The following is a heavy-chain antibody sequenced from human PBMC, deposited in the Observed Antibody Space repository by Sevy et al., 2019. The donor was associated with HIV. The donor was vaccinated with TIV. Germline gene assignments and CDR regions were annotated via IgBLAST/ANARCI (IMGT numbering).Heavy chain of an antibody. J-gene: IGHJ4*02. CDR2: LSGSGGST. D-gene: IGHD3-22*01. CDR1: GFTFTSYA. V-gene: IGHV3-23*01. CDR3: VKDVAYDNTYLDY. Sequence: GGSLRLSCAVSGFTFTSYAMHWVRQAPGKGLECVAVLSGSGGSTYYADSVKGRFSISRDNSRNTLYLQINTLSAEDTAVYYCVKDVAYDNTYLDYWGQGTLVTVSS.